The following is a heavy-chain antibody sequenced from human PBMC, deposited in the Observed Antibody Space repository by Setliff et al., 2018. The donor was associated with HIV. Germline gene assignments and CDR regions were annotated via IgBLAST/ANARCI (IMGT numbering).Heavy chain of an antibody. CDR3: ARVFVDTAVLRVLEYYFDS. Sequence: SETLSLTCTVSGGSISSYYWSWIRQPPGKGLEWIGYIYYSGSTNYNPSLKSRVTISVDTSKNQFSLKLSSVIAADTAVYYCARVFVDTAVLRVLEYYFDSWGRGTLVTVSS. CDR1: GGSISSYY. D-gene: IGHD5-18*01. V-gene: IGHV4-59*01. CDR2: IYYSGST. J-gene: IGHJ4*02.